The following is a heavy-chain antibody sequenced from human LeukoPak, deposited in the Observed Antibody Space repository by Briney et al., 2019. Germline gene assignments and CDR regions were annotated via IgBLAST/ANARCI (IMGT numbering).Heavy chain of an antibody. V-gene: IGHV1-8*03. J-gene: IGHJ4*02. D-gene: IGHD1-20*01. CDR3: AVERGLTGTDY. CDR2: MNPNSGNT. CDR1: GYTFTSYD. Sequence: TSVKVSCKASGYTFTSYDINWVRQATGQGLEWMGWMNPNSGNTGYAQKFQGRVTITRNTSISTAYMELSSLRSEDTAVYYCAVERGLTGTDYWGQRTLVTVSS.